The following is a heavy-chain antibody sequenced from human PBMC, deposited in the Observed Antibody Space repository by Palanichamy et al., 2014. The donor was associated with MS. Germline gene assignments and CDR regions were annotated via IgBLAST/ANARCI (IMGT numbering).Heavy chain of an antibody. Sequence: QVHLQQWGTGLLKPSQTLSLTCAVYGGSFSSYYWSWIRQSPRKGLEWIGDITQSGGTTYNPSLRSRVTISLHTSRNQFSLRLTSLTTADTGVYYCARAPRWSGSSPYNWFDPWGPGSLVTVSP. D-gene: IGHD3-3*01. J-gene: IGHJ5*02. V-gene: IGHV4-34*01. CDR1: GGSFSSYY. CDR3: ARAPRWSGSSPYNWFDP. CDR2: ITQSGGT.